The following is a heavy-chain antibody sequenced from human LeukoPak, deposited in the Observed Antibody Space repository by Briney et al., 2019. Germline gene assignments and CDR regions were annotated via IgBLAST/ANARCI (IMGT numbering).Heavy chain of an antibody. J-gene: IGHJ4*02. CDR3: ARRYDSSGYGLDY. CDR2: INHSGST. D-gene: IGHD3-22*01. V-gene: IGHV4-34*01. CDR1: GGSFSGYY. Sequence: SETLSLTCAVYGGSFSGYYWSWIRQPPGKGLEWIGEINHSGSTNYNPSLKSRVTISVDTSKNQFSLKLSSVTAADTAVYYCARRYDSSGYGLDYWGQGTLVTVSS.